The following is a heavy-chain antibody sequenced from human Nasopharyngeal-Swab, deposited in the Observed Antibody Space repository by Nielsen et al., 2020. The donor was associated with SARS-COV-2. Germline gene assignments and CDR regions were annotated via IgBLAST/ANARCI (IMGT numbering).Heavy chain of an antibody. CDR1: GYTFTSYG. V-gene: IGHV1-18*01. D-gene: IGHD5-12*01. CDR3: ARRWLRDYYYYGMDV. Sequence: ASVKVSCKASGYTFTSYGISWVRQAPGQGLEWMGWISAYNGNTNYAQKLQGRVTMTTDTSTSTAYMELRSLRSGDTAVYYCARRWLRDYYYYGMDVWGQGTTVTVSS. CDR2: ISAYNGNT. J-gene: IGHJ6*02.